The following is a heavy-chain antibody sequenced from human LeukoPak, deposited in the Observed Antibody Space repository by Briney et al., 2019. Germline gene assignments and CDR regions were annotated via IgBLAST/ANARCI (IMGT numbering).Heavy chain of an antibody. D-gene: IGHD6-13*01. CDR1: GGSFSGYY. J-gene: IGHJ4*02. V-gene: IGHV4-59*08. CDR2: IYYSGST. Sequence: PSETLSLTCAVYGGSFSGYYWSWIRQPPGKGLEWIGYIYYSGSTNYNPSLKSRVTISVDTSKNQFSLKLSSVTAADTAVYYCARNPASGLYPLEFDYWGQGTLVTVSS. CDR3: ARNPASGLYPLEFDY.